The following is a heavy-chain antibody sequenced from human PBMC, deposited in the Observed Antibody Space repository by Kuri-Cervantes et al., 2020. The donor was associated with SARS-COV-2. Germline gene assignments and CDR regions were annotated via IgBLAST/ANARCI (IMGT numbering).Heavy chain of an antibody. Sequence: GGSLRLSCAASGFTFSSYAMHWVRQAPGKGLEWVAVISYDGSNKYYADSVKGRFTISRDNSKNTLYLKMNSLRAEDTAVYYCAKAYSSSSDWYFDLWGRGTLVTVSS. D-gene: IGHD6-6*01. J-gene: IGHJ2*01. CDR2: ISYDGSNK. CDR3: AKAYSSSSDWYFDL. V-gene: IGHV3-30-3*01. CDR1: GFTFSSYA.